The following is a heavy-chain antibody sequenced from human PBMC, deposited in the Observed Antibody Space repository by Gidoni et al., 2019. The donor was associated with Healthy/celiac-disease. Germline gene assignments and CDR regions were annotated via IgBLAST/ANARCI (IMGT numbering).Heavy chain of an antibody. Sequence: QLQLQESGPGLVKPSETLSLTCTVSGGSISSSSYYWGWIRQPPGKGLEWIGSIYYSGSTYYNPSLKSRVTISVDTSKNQFSLKLSSVTAADTAVYYCASLSAPGGYYYYYGMDVWGQGTTVTVSS. J-gene: IGHJ6*02. CDR3: ASLSAPGGYYYYYGMDV. V-gene: IGHV4-39*01. CDR2: IYYSGST. D-gene: IGHD3-10*01. CDR1: GGSISSSSYY.